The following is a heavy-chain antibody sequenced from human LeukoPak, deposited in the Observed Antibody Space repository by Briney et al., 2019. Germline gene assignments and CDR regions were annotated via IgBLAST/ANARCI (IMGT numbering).Heavy chain of an antibody. V-gene: IGHV4-59*08. CDR3: ARHIRDEDDYYFDY. CDR1: GGSISSYY. J-gene: IGHJ4*02. Sequence: SETLSLTCTVSGGSISSYYWSWIRQPPGKGLEWTGYIYYSGSTNYNPSLKSRVTISVDTSKNQFSLKLSSVTAADTAVYYCARHIRDEDDYYFDYWGQGTLVTVSS. D-gene: IGHD3-10*01. CDR2: IYYSGST.